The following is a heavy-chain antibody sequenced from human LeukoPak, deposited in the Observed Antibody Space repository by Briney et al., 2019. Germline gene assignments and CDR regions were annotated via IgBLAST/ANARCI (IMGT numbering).Heavy chain of an antibody. J-gene: IGHJ4*02. D-gene: IGHD4-17*01. CDR1: GGTFSSYA. Sequence: ASVKVSCKAPGGTFSSYAISWVRQAPGQGLEWMGRIIPIFGTANYAQKFQGRVTITTDESTSTAYMELSSLRSEDTAAYYCARVYGDYGFDYWGQGTLVTVSS. CDR3: ARVYGDYGFDY. CDR2: IIPIFGTA. V-gene: IGHV1-69*05.